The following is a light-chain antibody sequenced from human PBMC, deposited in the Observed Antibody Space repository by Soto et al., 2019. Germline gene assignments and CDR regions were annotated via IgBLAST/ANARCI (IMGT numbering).Light chain of an antibody. J-gene: IGKJ3*01. V-gene: IGKV3-11*01. CDR3: QQRTDWPRFT. CDR1: QSVGSY. CDR2: DAS. Sequence: EIVLTQSPATLSLSPGERATLSCRASQSVGSYLAWYQQIPGRAPRLVIHDASNSATGITARFSGSGAGTDFILTIISLQPEDFSVYYCQQRTDWPRFTFGPGTKVEIK.